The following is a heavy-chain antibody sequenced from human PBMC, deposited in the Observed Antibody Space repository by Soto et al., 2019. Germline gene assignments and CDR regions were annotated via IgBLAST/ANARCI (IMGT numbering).Heavy chain of an antibody. CDR2: IYYSGGT. Sequence: KPSETLSLTCTVSGGSISSSSYYWGWIRQPPGKGLEWIGSIYYSGGTYYNPSLKSRVTISVDTSKNQFSLKLSSVTAADTAVYYCARRLRVRRERYYFDYWGQGTLVTVSS. V-gene: IGHV4-39*01. CDR1: GGSISSSSYY. D-gene: IGHD3-10*01. J-gene: IGHJ4*02. CDR3: ARRLRVRRERYYFDY.